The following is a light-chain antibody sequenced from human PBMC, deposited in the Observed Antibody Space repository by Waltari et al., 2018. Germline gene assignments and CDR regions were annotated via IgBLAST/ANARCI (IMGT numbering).Light chain of an antibody. CDR3: MQALHTPPT. CDR2: LSF. V-gene: IGKV2-28*01. CDR1: QSLLHSDGYNY. Sequence: EIVMTQSPLSLRVTPGEPASISRRSSQSLLHSDGYNYLNWYLQKPGQSPQLLIYLSFIRASGVPDRFTGSGAGTDFTLKISRVEAEDVGFYYCMQALHTPPTFGQGTRAEIK. J-gene: IGKJ1*01.